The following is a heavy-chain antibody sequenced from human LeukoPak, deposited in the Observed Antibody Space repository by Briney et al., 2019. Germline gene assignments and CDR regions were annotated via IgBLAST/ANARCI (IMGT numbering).Heavy chain of an antibody. D-gene: IGHD3-22*01. CDR2: IYYSGST. CDR3: ARRDYSSGFYFFDY. V-gene: IGHV4-59*08. J-gene: IGHJ4*02. Sequence: PSETLSLTCTVSGGSIFSYYWSWIRQPPGKGLEWMGYIYYSGSTNYNPSLKSRVTISVDTSKNQFSLRVSSVTAADTAVYYCARRDYSSGFYFFDYWGQGTLVTVSS. CDR1: GGSIFSYY.